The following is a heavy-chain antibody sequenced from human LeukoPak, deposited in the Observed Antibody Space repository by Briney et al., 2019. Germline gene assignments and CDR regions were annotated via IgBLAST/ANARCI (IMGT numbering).Heavy chain of an antibody. Sequence: PGGSLRLSCAASGFTFSSYGMHWVRQAPGKGLEWVAVISYDGSNKYYADSVKGRFTISRDNSKNTLYLQINSLRAEDPAVYYCAKVGHSSSSSFDYWGQGTLVTVSS. D-gene: IGHD6-6*01. V-gene: IGHV3-30*18. CDR3: AKVGHSSSSSFDY. CDR2: ISYDGSNK. CDR1: GFTFSSYG. J-gene: IGHJ4*02.